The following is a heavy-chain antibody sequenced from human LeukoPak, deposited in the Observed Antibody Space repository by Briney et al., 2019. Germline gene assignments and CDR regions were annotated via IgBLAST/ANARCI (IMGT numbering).Heavy chain of an antibody. V-gene: IGHV3-30-3*01. D-gene: IGHD2-2*01. J-gene: IGHJ6*02. Sequence: PGGSLRLSCAASGFTFSGYALHWVRQAPGKGLQWVAVISYDGSNKYYADSVKGRFTTSRDNSKNTLYLQMNSLRPEDTAVYYCARTLGYCSSTSCYPHNYYYYGMDVWGQGTTVTVSS. CDR3: ARTLGYCSSTSCYPHNYYYYGMDV. CDR1: GFTFSGYA. CDR2: ISYDGSNK.